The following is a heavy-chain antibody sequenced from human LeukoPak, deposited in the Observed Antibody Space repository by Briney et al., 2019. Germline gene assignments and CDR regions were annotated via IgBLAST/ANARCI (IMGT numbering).Heavy chain of an antibody. V-gene: IGHV3-53*01. J-gene: IGHJ4*02. CDR3: ARDGYSYGYPDVDFDY. Sequence: GGSLRLSCAASGLTGSHNYVSWVRQAPGKGLEWVSAIHTSGDTCYADSVKGRFTISRDTSKNTLYLQINSLRAEDTAVYYCARDGYSYGYPDVDFDYWGQGTLVTVSS. CDR1: GLTGSHNY. D-gene: IGHD5-18*01. CDR2: IHTSGDT.